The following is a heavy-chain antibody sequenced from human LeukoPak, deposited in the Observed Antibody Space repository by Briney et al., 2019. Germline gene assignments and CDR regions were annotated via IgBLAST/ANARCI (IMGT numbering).Heavy chain of an antibody. CDR2: ISGSGGYT. CDR3: AKGGGYTSSWFDY. D-gene: IGHD6-13*01. J-gene: IGHJ4*02. V-gene: IGHV3-23*01. Sequence: GGSLRLSCAASAFTFSSYAMTWVRQAPGKGLEWVSGISGSGGYTYYADSVKGRFTISRDESENTLYLQMNSLRAEDTAVYYCAKGGGYTSSWFDYWGQGALVTVSS. CDR1: AFTFSSYA.